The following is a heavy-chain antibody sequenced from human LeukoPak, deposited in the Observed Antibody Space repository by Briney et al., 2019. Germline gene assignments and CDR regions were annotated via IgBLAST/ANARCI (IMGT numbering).Heavy chain of an antibody. CDR3: ARETRYYDFWSGYQYYFDY. CDR2: IYYSGST. Sequence: SETLSLTCTVSGGSISSSSYYWGWIRQPPGKGLEWIGSIYYSGSTYYNPSLKSRVTISVDTSKNQFSLKLSSVTAADTTVYYCARETRYYDFWSGYQYYFDYWGQGTLVTVSS. CDR1: GGSISSSSYY. J-gene: IGHJ4*02. V-gene: IGHV4-39*07. D-gene: IGHD3-3*01.